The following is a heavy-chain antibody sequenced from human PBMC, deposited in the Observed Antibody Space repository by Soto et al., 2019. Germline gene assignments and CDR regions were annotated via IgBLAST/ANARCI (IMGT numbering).Heavy chain of an antibody. Sequence: GASVKVSCKASGGTFSSYAISWVRQAPGQGLEWMGGIIPTFGTANYAQKFQGRVTITADESTSTAYMELSSLRSEDMAVYYCAVHEMATISTTDYWGQGTLVTVSS. CDR3: AVHEMATISTTDY. CDR1: GGTFSSYA. D-gene: IGHD5-12*01. J-gene: IGHJ4*02. V-gene: IGHV1-69*13. CDR2: IIPTFGTA.